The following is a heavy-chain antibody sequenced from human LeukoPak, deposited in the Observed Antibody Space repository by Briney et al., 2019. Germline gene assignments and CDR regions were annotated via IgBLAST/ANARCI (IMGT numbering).Heavy chain of an antibody. CDR3: TSSYSNSWYDY. J-gene: IGHJ4*02. V-gene: IGHV4-31*03. Sequence: PSETLSLTCTVSGDSISGGAFYWSWIRQHPGKGLEWIGYIFDSGNIYYNPSLKSRLTISVDTSENQFSLKLTSVTAADTAIYYCTSSYSNSWYDYWGQGILVTVSS. D-gene: IGHD6-13*01. CDR1: GDSISGGAFY. CDR2: IFDSGNI.